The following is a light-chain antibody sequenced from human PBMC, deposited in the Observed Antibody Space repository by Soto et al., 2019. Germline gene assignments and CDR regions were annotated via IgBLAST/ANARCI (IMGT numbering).Light chain of an antibody. CDR1: QTISSW. J-gene: IGKJ1*01. CDR2: KAS. CDR3: QHYNSYSEA. V-gene: IGKV1-5*03. Sequence: DIQMTQSPSTLSGSVGDRVTITCRASQTISSWLAWYQQKPGKAPKLLIYKASTLKSGVTSRFSGSGSGTEFTLTISSLQTDDFATYYCQHYNSYSEAFGKGTKVDLK.